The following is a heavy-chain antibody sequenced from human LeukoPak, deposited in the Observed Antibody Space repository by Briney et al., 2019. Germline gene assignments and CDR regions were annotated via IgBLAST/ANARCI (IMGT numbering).Heavy chain of an antibody. V-gene: IGHV3-11*01. Sequence: GGSLRLSCAASGFTFSDYYMSWIRQAPGKGLEWVSYISSSGSTIYYADSVKGRFTISRDNAKNSLYLQMNSLRAEDTAVYYCAKMGYFDWLLGYFDYWGQGTLVTVSS. D-gene: IGHD3-9*01. CDR1: GFTFSDYY. CDR3: AKMGYFDWLLGYFDY. CDR2: ISSSGSTI. J-gene: IGHJ4*02.